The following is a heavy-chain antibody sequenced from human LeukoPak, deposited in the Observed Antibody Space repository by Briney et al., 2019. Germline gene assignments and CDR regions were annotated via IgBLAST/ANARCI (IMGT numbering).Heavy chain of an antibody. Sequence: PSETLSLTCTVSGGSISSRNYYWGWIRQPPGKGLEWIGSMYYGETTYCNPSLKSRSTTSADTSKNQFSLKLSSVTAADTAVYYCVSQRRYSSGRRYIDYWGQGTLVPVSS. CDR2: MYYGETT. D-gene: IGHD6-19*01. CDR1: GGSISSRNYY. V-gene: IGHV4-39*01. J-gene: IGHJ4*02. CDR3: VSQRRYSSGRRYIDY.